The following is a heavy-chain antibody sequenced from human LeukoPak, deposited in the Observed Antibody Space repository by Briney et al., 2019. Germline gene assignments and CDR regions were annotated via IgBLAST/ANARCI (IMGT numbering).Heavy chain of an antibody. CDR3: AKEAPGGYSYAGY. V-gene: IGHV3-23*01. D-gene: IGHD5-18*01. Sequence: GGSLRLSCAASGFSFSTYAMSWVRQAPGRGLEWVTAITSSGASTYYADSVKGRFTISRDNSKNTLYLQMNSLRVEDTAMCYCAKEAPGGYSYAGYWGQGTLVSVSS. CDR2: ITSSGAST. J-gene: IGHJ4*02. CDR1: GFSFSTYA.